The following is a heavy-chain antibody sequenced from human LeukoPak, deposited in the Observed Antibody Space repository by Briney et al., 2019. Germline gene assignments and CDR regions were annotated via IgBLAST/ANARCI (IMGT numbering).Heavy chain of an antibody. CDR3: ARDLLVLRYFDWYFDY. J-gene: IGHJ4*02. V-gene: IGHV1-2*02. CDR1: GYTFTAYH. CDR2: INPNSGGT. Sequence: ASVKVSCKASGYTFTAYHVHWVRQAPGQGLEWMGWINPNSGGTNYAQKFQGRVTMTRDTSISTAYMELSRLRSDDTAVYYCARDLLVLRYFDWYFDYWGQGTLVTVSS. D-gene: IGHD3-9*01.